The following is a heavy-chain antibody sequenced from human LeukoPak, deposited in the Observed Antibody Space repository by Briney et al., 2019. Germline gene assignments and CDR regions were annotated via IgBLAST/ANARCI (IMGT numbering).Heavy chain of an antibody. V-gene: IGHV4-34*01. CDR3: AREVWVTVTTGGEDY. CDR2: INHSGST. D-gene: IGHD1-7*01. Sequence: SETLSLTCAVYGGSFSGYYWSWIRQPPGKGLEWIGEINHSGSTKYNPSLKSRVTISVDTSKNQFSLKLSSMTAADTAVYYCAREVWVTVTTGGEDYWGQGTLVSVSS. CDR1: GGSFSGYY. J-gene: IGHJ4*02.